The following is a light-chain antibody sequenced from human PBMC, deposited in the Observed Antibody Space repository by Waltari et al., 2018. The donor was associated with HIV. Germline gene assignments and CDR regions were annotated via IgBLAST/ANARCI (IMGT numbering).Light chain of an antibody. Sequence: QSALTPPRSVSGSPGQSVTISCTGTRSDIGYFDYVSWYQPYPGKAPKVIIYEVSPRPSGVPDRFTASKSGITASLTISGLQDEDEADYYCCSYAGTYTYVFGTGTTVTVL. V-gene: IGLV2-11*01. J-gene: IGLJ1*01. CDR3: CSYAGTYTYV. CDR2: EVS. CDR1: RSDIGYFDY.